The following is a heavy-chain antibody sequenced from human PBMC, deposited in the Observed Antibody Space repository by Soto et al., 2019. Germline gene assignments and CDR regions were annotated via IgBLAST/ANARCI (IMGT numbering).Heavy chain of an antibody. D-gene: IGHD1-26*01. Sequence: GGSLRLSCAASGFTFSSYAMHWVRQAPGKGLEWVAVISYDGSNKYYADSVKGRFTISRDNSKNTLYLQMNSLRAEDTAVYYCAKGGVGAITCFGYWGQRTLVPISS. V-gene: IGHV3-30-3*01. J-gene: IGHJ4*02. CDR3: AKGGVGAITCFGY. CDR1: GFTFSSYA. CDR2: ISYDGSNK.